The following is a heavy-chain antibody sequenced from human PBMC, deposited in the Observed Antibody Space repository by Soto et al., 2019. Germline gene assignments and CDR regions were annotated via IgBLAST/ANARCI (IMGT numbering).Heavy chain of an antibody. CDR1: GYSFTSYW. J-gene: IGHJ6*02. Sequence: GESLKISCKGSGYSFTSYWIGWVRQMPGKGLEWMGIIYPGDSDTRYSPSFQGQVTISADKSISTAYLQWSSLKASDTAMYYCARQQLEDDYYYYGMDVWGQGTTVTVSS. CDR3: ARQQLEDDYYYYGMDV. V-gene: IGHV5-51*01. D-gene: IGHD1-1*01. CDR2: IYPGDSDT.